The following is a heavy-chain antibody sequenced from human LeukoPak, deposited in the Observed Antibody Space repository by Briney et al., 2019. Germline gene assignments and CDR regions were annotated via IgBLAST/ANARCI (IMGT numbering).Heavy chain of an antibody. CDR2: ISSSSSYI. CDR1: GFTFSSYS. V-gene: IGHV3-21*01. J-gene: IGHJ4*02. Sequence: GGSLRLSCAASGFTFSSYSMNWVRQAPGKGLEWVSSISSSSSYIYYADSVKGRFTISRDNAKNSLYLQMNSLRAEDTAVYYCARRLSGSYLGGFDYWGQGTLVTVSS. D-gene: IGHD1-26*01. CDR3: ARRLSGSYLGGFDY.